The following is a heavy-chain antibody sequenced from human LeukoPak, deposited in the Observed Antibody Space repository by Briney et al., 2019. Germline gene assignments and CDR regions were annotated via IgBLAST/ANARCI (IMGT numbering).Heavy chain of an antibody. Sequence: GASVKVSCKASGYTFTSYGITWVRQAPGQGLEWMGWISGYNGNTNYAQNFQGRVTMTTDTSTSTAYMELRSLRSDDTAVYYCARATKCNYAFDIWGQGTMVTVSS. V-gene: IGHV1-18*01. CDR1: GYTFTSYG. J-gene: IGHJ3*02. CDR2: ISGYNGNT. D-gene: IGHD4-11*01. CDR3: ARATKCNYAFDI.